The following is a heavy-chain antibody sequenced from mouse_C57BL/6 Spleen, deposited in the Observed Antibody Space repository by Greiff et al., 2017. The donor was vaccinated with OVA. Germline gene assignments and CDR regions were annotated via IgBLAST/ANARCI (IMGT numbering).Heavy chain of an antibody. Sequence: VQLQQSGPELVKPGASVKISCKASGYAFSSSWMNWVKQRPGKGLEWIGRIYPGDGDTNYNGKFKGKATLTADKSSSTAYMQLSSLTSEDSAVYFCARDYGSGFDYWGQGTTLTVSS. CDR3: ARDYGSGFDY. CDR1: GYAFSSSW. CDR2: IYPGDGDT. J-gene: IGHJ2*01. D-gene: IGHD1-1*01. V-gene: IGHV1-82*01.